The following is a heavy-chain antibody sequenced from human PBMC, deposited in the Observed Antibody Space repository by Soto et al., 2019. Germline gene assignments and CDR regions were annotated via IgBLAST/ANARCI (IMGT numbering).Heavy chain of an antibody. D-gene: IGHD3-10*01. J-gene: IGHJ4*02. V-gene: IGHV3-72*01. CDR3: ARGGSYGSGSYYSTLFDY. Sequence: EVQLVESGGGLVQPGGSLRLSCAASGFTFSDHYMDWVRQAPGKGLEWVGRTRNKANSYTTEYAASVKGRFTISRDDSKNSLSLQMNSLKTEDTAVYYCARGGSYGSGSYYSTLFDYWGQGTLVTVSS. CDR1: GFTFSDHY. CDR2: TRNKANSYTT.